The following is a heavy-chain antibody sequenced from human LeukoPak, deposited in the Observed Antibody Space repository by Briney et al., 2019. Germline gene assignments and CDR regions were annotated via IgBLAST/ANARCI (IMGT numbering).Heavy chain of an antibody. Sequence: GSLRLSCAASGFTFSSYAMHWVRQAPGKGLEWVAVISYDGSNKYYADSVKGRFTISRDNSKNTLYLQMNSLRAEDTAVYYCARALGQRLVRGPLDYWGQGTLVTVSS. V-gene: IGHV3-30*04. CDR1: GFTFSSYA. J-gene: IGHJ4*02. D-gene: IGHD6-13*01. CDR2: ISYDGSNK. CDR3: ARALGQRLVRGPLDY.